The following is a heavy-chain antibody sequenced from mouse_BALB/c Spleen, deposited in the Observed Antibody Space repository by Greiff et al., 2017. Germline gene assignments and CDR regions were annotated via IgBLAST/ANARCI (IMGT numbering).Heavy chain of an antibody. V-gene: IGHV1-66*01. CDR3: ARHLLLYYDYDGDYFDY. CDR1: GFTFSSSY. D-gene: IGHD2-4*01. CDR2: IYAGTGGT. J-gene: IGHJ2*01. Sequence: VQLQQSGAELVKPGASVKLSCKTSGFTFSSSYISWLKQKPGQSLEWIAWIYAGTGGTSYNQKFTGKAQLTVDTSSSTAYMQFSSLTTEDSAIYYCARHLLLYYDYDGDYFDYWGQGTTLTVSS.